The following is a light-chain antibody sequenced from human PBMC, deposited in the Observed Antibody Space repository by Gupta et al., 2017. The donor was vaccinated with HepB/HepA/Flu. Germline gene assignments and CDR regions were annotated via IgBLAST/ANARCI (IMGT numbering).Light chain of an antibody. J-gene: IGKJ1*01. V-gene: IGKV3-20*01. CDR2: GAS. CDR3: HQYGTSPRT. CDR1: QSLSGSL. Sequence: EIVLTQSTGTLSLSPGERATLSCRASQSLSGSLLAWYQQKPGQAPRLLIYGASSRANGIPDRFTGSGSGTDFTLTINRLEPEDFAVYFCHQYGTSPRTFGQGTKVEIK.